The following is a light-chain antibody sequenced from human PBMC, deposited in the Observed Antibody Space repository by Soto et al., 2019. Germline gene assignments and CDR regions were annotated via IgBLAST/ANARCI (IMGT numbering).Light chain of an antibody. Sequence: DIQMTQSPSSLSASIGDRVTITCQASQDISNYLNWYQQKPGKAPKHLIYDTSNLETGVPARIRGGGIGTSYVIADTGQQPEDIETYYCQQYANLPWTFGRGTKGEVK. CDR3: QQYANLPWT. J-gene: IGKJ1*01. CDR1: QDISNY. V-gene: IGKV1-33*01. CDR2: DTS.